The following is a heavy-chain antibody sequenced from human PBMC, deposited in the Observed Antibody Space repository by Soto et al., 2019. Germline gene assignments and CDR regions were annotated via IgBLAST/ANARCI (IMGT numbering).Heavy chain of an antibody. Sequence: ASVKVSCKASGYTFTGYYMHWVRQAPGQGLEWMGWINPNSGGTNYAQKFQDRVTMTRDTSISTAYMELSRLRSDDTAVYYCARGKVYYDSSGSFDYWGQGTLVTVYS. J-gene: IGHJ4*02. D-gene: IGHD3-22*01. V-gene: IGHV1-2*02. CDR2: INPNSGGT. CDR3: ARGKVYYDSSGSFDY. CDR1: GYTFTGYY.